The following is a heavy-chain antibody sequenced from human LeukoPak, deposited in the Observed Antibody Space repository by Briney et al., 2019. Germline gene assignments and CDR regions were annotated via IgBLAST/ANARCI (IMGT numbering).Heavy chain of an antibody. Sequence: GGSLRLSCAASGFTYSHYGMHWVCQAPGKGLEWVAVIWSDGSNRFYAGSVKGRFTISRDNSQNTLFLQMNSLRAEDTAMYYCARDAQRGFDYSNSLKYWGHGTLVTVSS. D-gene: IGHD4-11*01. J-gene: IGHJ4*01. CDR1: GFTYSHYG. V-gene: IGHV3-33*01. CDR2: IWSDGSNR. CDR3: ARDAQRGFDYSNSLKY.